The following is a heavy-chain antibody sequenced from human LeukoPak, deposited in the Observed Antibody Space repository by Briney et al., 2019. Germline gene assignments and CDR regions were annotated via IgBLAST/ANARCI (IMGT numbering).Heavy chain of an antibody. CDR3: VRGAYCHGGRCPAGFDY. J-gene: IGHJ4*02. CDR2: SRGKFHFYTT. CDR1: GFIFRDYY. Sequence: PGGSLRLSRAASGFIFRDYYMDWVRQSPGKGLEWVGRSRGKFHFYTTEYAASVRSRFTTSRDDSTNSFSLQMNSMKTEDTAVYYCVRGAYCHGGRCPAGFDYWGQGILVTVSS. V-gene: IGHV3-72*01. D-gene: IGHD2-15*01.